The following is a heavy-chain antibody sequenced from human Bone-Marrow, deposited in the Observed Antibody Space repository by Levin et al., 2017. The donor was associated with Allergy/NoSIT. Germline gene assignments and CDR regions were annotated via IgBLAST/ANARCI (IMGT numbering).Heavy chain of an antibody. CDR3: ARDGVGTAAGTP. J-gene: IGHJ4*02. V-gene: IGHV3-66*01. CDR2: IYSGGDT. CDR1: GFTVSRNY. D-gene: IGHD6-13*01. Sequence: GGSPRLSCAASGFTVSRNYMSWVRQAPGKGLEWVSLIYSGGDTQYADSVKGRFTISRDNSKNTLYLQMNSLRADDTAVYYCARDGVGTAAGTPWGQGTLVTVSS.